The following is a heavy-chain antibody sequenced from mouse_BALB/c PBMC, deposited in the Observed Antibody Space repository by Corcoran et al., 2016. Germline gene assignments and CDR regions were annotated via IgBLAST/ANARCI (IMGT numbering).Heavy chain of an antibody. CDR3: ANEIAWFAY. CDR2: INTYTGEP. J-gene: IGHJ3*01. CDR1: GYTFTNYG. Sequence: QIQLVQSGPELKKPGEIVKISCKASGYTFTNYGMNWVKQAPGKGLKWMGWINTYTGEPTYADDFKGRFAFSLETSASTAYLQIKNLKNEDTATYFGANEIAWFAYWGQGTLVTVSA. V-gene: IGHV9-3-1*01.